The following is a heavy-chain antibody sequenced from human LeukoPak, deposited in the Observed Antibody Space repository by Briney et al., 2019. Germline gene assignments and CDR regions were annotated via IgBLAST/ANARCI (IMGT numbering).Heavy chain of an antibody. CDR3: AKTCFEISYDSSGCFDY. Sequence: GRSLRLSYAASGFTFDDYAMHWVRQAPGKGLEWVSGISWNSGSIGYADSVKGRFTISRDNAKNSLYLQMNSLRAEDTALYYCAKTCFEISYDSSGCFDYWGQGTLVTVSS. D-gene: IGHD3-22*01. CDR2: ISWNSGSI. J-gene: IGHJ4*02. CDR1: GFTFDDYA. V-gene: IGHV3-9*01.